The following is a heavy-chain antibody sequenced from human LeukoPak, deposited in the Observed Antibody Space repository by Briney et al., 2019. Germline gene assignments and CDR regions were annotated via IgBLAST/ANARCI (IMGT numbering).Heavy chain of an antibody. V-gene: IGHV3-30*02. CDR3: AKDLRWTRPFDY. J-gene: IGHJ4*02. CDR1: GFTFSSYG. D-gene: IGHD3/OR15-3a*01. CDR2: IRYDGSNK. Sequence: PGGSLRLSCAASGFTFSSYGMHWVRQAPGKGLEWVAFIRYDGSNKYYADSVKGRFTISRDNSKNTLYLQMNSLRAEDTAVYYCAKDLRWTRPFDYWGQGTLVTVSS.